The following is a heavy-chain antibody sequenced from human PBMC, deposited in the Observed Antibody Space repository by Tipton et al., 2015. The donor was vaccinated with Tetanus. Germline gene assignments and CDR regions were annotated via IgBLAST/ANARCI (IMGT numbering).Heavy chain of an antibody. J-gene: IGHJ4*02. Sequence: SLRLSCAAPGFIFSDYYMSWIRQAPGKGLEWVSYIRSRGDTIYYADSVKGRFTISRDNAKNLVFLQMTSLRDEDTAVYFCARVIRRSMIGYGVFDSWGQGALVAVSS. D-gene: IGHD4-17*01. CDR1: GFIFSDYY. CDR2: IRSRGDTI. CDR3: ARVIRRSMIGYGVFDS. V-gene: IGHV3-11*04.